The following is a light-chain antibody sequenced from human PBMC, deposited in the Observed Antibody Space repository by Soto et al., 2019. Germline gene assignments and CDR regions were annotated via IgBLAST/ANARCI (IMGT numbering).Light chain of an antibody. CDR2: EAT. Sequence: QSALTQPAPVSGSPGQSITISCTGSARDVGRYNLVSWYQQHPGKAPKLMIYEATKRPSGVSNRFSGSKSGNTASLTISGLQAEDEADYYCSSHAGGGSVVFGGGTKVTVL. J-gene: IGLJ2*01. CDR3: SSHAGGGSVV. CDR1: ARDVGRYNL. V-gene: IGLV2-23*01.